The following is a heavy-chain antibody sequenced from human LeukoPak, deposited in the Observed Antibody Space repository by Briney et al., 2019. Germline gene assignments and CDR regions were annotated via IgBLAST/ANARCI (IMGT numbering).Heavy chain of an antibody. J-gene: IGHJ4*02. CDR3: AREGFSSSAPYDY. Sequence: SETLSLTCAVYGGSFSGYYWSWIRQPPGKGLEWIGEINHSGSTNYNPSLKSRVTISADTSKNQFSLKLSSVTAADTAVYYCAREGFSSSAPYDYWGQGTLVTVSS. CDR2: INHSGST. D-gene: IGHD6-6*01. V-gene: IGHV4-34*01. CDR1: GGSFSGYY.